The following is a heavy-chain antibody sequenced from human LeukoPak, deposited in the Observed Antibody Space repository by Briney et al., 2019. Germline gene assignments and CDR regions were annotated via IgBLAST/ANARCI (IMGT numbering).Heavy chain of an antibody. V-gene: IGHV3-23*01. J-gene: IGHJ4*02. CDR2: ISGSGGST. CDR1: GFTFSSYA. D-gene: IGHD3-9*01. CDR3: AKGRGHVLRYFDWLLDY. Sequence: PGGSLRLSCAASGFTFSSYAMSWVRQAPGKGLEWVSAISGSGGSTYYADSVKGRFTISRENSKNTLYLQMNSLRAEDTAVYYCAKGRGHVLRYFDWLLDYWGQGTLVTVSS.